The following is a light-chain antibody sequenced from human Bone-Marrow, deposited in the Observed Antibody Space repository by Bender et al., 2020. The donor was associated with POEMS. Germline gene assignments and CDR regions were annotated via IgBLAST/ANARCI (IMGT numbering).Light chain of an antibody. CDR3: QAWDSSVI. CDR1: KLGDKF. V-gene: IGLV3-1*01. CDR2: QDT. Sequence: YELTQPPSVSVSPGQTASITCSGDKLGDKFACWYQQKPGQPPVLIIYQDTKRPAGIPERFSGSNSGNTATLTISGTQALDEADYYCQAWDSSVIFGGGTKLTVL. J-gene: IGLJ2*01.